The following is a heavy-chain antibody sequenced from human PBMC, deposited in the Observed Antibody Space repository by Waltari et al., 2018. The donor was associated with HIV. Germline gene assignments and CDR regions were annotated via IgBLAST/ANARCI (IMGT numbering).Heavy chain of an antibody. CDR1: GGSISSYY. D-gene: IGHD5-18*01. Sequence: QVQLQESGPGLVKPSETLSLTCTVSGGSISSYYWSWIRQPPGKGLEWIGYIYYSGSTNYNPSLKSRVTISVDTSKNQFSLKLSSVTAADTAVYYCARDHDRGYSYGLRGGWFDPWGQGTLVTVSS. CDR3: ARDHDRGYSYGLRGGWFDP. V-gene: IGHV4-59*01. J-gene: IGHJ5*02. CDR2: IYYSGST.